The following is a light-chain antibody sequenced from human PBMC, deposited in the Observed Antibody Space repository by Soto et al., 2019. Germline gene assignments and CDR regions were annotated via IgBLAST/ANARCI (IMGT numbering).Light chain of an antibody. CDR1: QSISSW. J-gene: IGKJ1*01. V-gene: IGKV1-5*03. CDR2: KAS. Sequence: DIQMTQSPSTLSASVGDRVTITCRASQSISSWLAWYQQKPGKAPKLLIYKASSLESGVPSRFSGSGSVTEFTLTISSLQPDDFATYYCQQYNSYPRWTFGQGTKVEIK. CDR3: QQYNSYPRWT.